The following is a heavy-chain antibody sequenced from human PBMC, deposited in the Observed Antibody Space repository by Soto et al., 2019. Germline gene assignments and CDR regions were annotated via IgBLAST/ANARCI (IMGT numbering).Heavy chain of an antibody. CDR3: ANLLRPRIQFFDF. V-gene: IGHV3-23*01. CDR2: ISSSGDHT. CDR1: GFTFSDYA. J-gene: IGHJ4*02. D-gene: IGHD1-1*01. Sequence: EVQLLESGGGLVQPGGSLRLSCAASGFTFSDYAMSWVRQAPGKGLDWVSAISSSGDHTFYADSVMGRFTISRDNSKKTLYLQVNSLRAEDTAVYYCANLLRPRIQFFDFWGQGTLVSVSS.